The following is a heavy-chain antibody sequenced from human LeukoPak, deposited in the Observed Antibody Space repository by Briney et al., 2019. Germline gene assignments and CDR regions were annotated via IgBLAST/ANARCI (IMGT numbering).Heavy chain of an antibody. CDR2: IRYDGSNK. Sequence: PGGSLRLSCAASGFTFSSYGMHWVRQAPGKGLEWVAFIRYDGSNKYYADSVKGRFTISRDNSKNTLYLQMNSLRAEDTAVYYCAKDRHSSGWPWEYYFDYWGQGTLVTVSS. V-gene: IGHV3-30*02. CDR1: GFTFSSYG. CDR3: AKDRHSSGWPWEYYFDY. J-gene: IGHJ4*02. D-gene: IGHD6-19*01.